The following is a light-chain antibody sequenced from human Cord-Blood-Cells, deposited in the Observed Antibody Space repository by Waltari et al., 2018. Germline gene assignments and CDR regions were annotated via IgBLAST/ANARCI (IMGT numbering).Light chain of an antibody. J-gene: IGLJ2*01. CDR2: DVS. Sequence: QSALTQPASVSGSPGQSITISCTGTSSDVGGYNYVSWYQQHPGKAPKLMIYDVSNRPSGVSIRFSGSKSGNTVSLTISGLQAEDEADYYCSSYTSSSTLVVFGGGTELTVL. CDR3: SSYTSSSTLVV. V-gene: IGLV2-14*01. CDR1: SSDVGGYNY.